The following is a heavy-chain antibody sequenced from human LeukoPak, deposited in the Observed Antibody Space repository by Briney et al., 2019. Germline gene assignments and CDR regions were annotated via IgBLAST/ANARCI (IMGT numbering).Heavy chain of an antibody. CDR2: ISSSGSTI. CDR1: GFTFSSYE. D-gene: IGHD5-12*01. Sequence: PGGSLSLSCAASGFTFSSYEMNWVRQAPGKGLEWVSYISSSGSTIYYADSVKGRFTISRDNAKNSLYLKMNSLRAKDTAVYYCARESLSRRSGYDPWGGIYYYYYMDFGGRGSTVTVSS. J-gene: IGHJ6*03. CDR3: ARESLSRRSGYDPWGGIYYYYYMDF. V-gene: IGHV3-48*03.